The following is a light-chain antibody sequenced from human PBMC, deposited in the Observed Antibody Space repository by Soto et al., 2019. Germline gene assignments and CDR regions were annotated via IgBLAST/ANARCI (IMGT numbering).Light chain of an antibody. V-gene: IGLV1-40*01. J-gene: IGLJ2*01. Sequence: QSVLTQPPSVSGAPGQRVTISCTGSSSNIGAGYDVHWYQQLPGTAPKLLIYGNSNRPSGVPDRCSGSKSATSASLAITGLQAEDEADYYCQSSDSSLRGSVVFGGGTKVTVL. CDR1: SSNIGAGYD. CDR2: GNS. CDR3: QSSDSSLRGSVV.